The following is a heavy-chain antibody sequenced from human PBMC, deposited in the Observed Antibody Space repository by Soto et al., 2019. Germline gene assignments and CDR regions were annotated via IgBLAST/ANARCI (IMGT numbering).Heavy chain of an antibody. Sequence: SETLSLTCTVSGGSISSYYWSWIRQHPGKGLEWIGYIYYSGSTYYNPSLKSRVTISVDTSKNQFSLKLSSVTAADTAVYYCARLVQLLQGRWFDPWGQGTLVTVSS. V-gene: IGHV4-59*08. J-gene: IGHJ5*02. CDR1: GGSISSYY. CDR3: ARLVQLLQGRWFDP. D-gene: IGHD2-15*01. CDR2: IYYSGST.